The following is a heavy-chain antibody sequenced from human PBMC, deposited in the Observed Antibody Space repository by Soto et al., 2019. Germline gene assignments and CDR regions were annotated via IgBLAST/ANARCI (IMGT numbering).Heavy chain of an antibody. V-gene: IGHV4-31*03. CDR3: ARSPHFDGYNDY. D-gene: IGHD3-9*01. CDR2: IYYSGST. J-gene: IGHJ4*02. CDR1: GDSISSGGYY. Sequence: QVQLQESGPGLVKPSQTLSLTCTVSGDSISSGGYYWSWIRQHPGKGLEWIAHIYYSGSTYYNPSLKSRVXLXVXXSKNQCSRRLSSVTEADTAVYYCARSPHFDGYNDYWGQGTLVTVSS.